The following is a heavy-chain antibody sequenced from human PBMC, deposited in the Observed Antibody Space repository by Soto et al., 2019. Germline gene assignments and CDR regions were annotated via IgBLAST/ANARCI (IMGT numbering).Heavy chain of an antibody. J-gene: IGHJ4*02. V-gene: IGHV3-74*01. D-gene: IGHD6-19*01. CDR2: IKNDGTTA. CDR3: AREGSGWYYLDY. CDR1: GFTFSNYW. Sequence: PGGSLRLSCAASGFTFSNYWMHWVRQDPGKGLVWVSRIKNDGTTASHADSVKGRFTISRDNAKNTLYLQMNSLRAEDTAVYYCAREGSGWYYLDYWGPGALVTVSS.